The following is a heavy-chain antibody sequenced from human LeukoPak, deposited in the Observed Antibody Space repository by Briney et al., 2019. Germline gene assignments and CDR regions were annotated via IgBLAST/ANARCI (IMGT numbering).Heavy chain of an antibody. D-gene: IGHD2-2*01. CDR2: IYYSGST. V-gene: IGHV4-31*03. Sequence: SETLSLTCTVSGGSISSGGYYWSWIRQHPGKGLERIGYIYYSGSTYYNPSLKSRVTISVDTSKNQFSLKLSSVTAADTAVYYRARDRHCSSTSCYHYYYGMDVWGQGTTVTVSS. CDR1: GGSISSGGYY. J-gene: IGHJ6*02. CDR3: ARDRHCSSTSCYHYYYGMDV.